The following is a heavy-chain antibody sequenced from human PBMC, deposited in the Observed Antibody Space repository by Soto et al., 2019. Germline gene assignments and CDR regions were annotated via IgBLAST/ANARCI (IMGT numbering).Heavy chain of an antibody. D-gene: IGHD1-1*01. V-gene: IGHV6-1*01. CDR2: TYYRSKWSS. Sequence: SQTLSLTCAISGDSVSSNSAAWNWIRQSPSRGLEWLGRTYYRSKWSSNYAVSVKSRIAINPDTSKNQFSLQLNSVTPEDTAVYYCARTGPQGGADFDYWGQGTLVTVSS. CDR1: GDSVSSNSAA. J-gene: IGHJ4*02. CDR3: ARTGPQGGADFDY.